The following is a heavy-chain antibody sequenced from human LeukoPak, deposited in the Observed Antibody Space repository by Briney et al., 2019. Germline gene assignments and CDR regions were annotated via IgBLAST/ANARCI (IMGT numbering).Heavy chain of an antibody. CDR1: GFTFSSYG. CDR2: ILYDGSNK. Sequence: GRSLRLSCAASGFTFSSYGMHWVRQAPGKGLEWVAVILYDGSNKYYADSVKGRFTISRDNSKNTLYLQMNSLRAEDTAVYYCAKASCGGDCYSLVGAFDIWGQGTMVTVSP. J-gene: IGHJ3*02. V-gene: IGHV3-33*06. D-gene: IGHD2-21*02. CDR3: AKASCGGDCYSLVGAFDI.